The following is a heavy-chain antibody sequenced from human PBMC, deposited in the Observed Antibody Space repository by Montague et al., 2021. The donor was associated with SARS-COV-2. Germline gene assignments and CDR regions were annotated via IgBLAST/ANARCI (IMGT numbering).Heavy chain of an antibody. CDR1: GGSISSGSYY. V-gene: IGHV4-39*07. D-gene: IGHD3-10*01. CDR3: VRSMVRQGDWFDP. Sequence: SETLSLTCSVHGGSISSGSYYWAWMRQPPGKGLEWLGSIYFTGGSSPNQSLKSRATLSIDRSKNQFYLNLSSVTAADTAVYYCVRSMVRQGDWFDPWGQGTQVTVSS. CDR2: IYFTGGS. J-gene: IGHJ5*02.